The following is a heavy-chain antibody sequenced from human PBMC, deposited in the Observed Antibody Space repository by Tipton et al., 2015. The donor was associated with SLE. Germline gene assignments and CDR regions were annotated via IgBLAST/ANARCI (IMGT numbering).Heavy chain of an antibody. CDR2: ISSNTGNP. J-gene: IGHJ5*02. CDR1: GYTFTTYS. CDR3: ARGNWIIDL. D-gene: IGHD2-2*03. V-gene: IGHV7-4-1*02. Sequence: QSGAEVKKPGASVKVSCKASGYTFTTYSLNWMRQAPGQGLEWMGWISSNTGNPTYAQGFTGRFVFSLDTSVSTAYLQISSLKAEDTGVYYCARGNWIIDLWGQGTLVTVSS.